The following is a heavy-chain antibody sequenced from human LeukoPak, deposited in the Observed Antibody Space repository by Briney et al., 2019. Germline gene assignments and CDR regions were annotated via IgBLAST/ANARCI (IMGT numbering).Heavy chain of an antibody. CDR1: GYTFTSYG. J-gene: IGHJ4*02. CDR3: ARDKCSSTSCYPNFDY. D-gene: IGHD2-2*01. Sequence: ASVKVSCKASGYTFTSYGISWVRQAPGQGLEWMGWISAYNGNTNYAQKLQGRVTMTTDASTSTAYMELRSLRSDDTAVYYCARDKCSSTSCYPNFDYWGQGTLVTVSS. V-gene: IGHV1-18*01. CDR2: ISAYNGNT.